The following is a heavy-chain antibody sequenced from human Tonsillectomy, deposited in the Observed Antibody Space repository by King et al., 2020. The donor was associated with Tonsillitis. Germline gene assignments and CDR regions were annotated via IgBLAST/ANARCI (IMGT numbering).Heavy chain of an antibody. J-gene: IGHJ3*02. CDR3: TTLGSIGDDDAFDI. CDR1: GFTFNNAW. Sequence: GQLVESGGGLVKPGGSLRLSCAASGFTFNNAWMNWVRQAPGKGLEWVGRIKSQTDGGAIDYAAPVKGRFTISRDDSKNTLYLQVSSLKTEDTAVYYCTTLGSIGDDDAFDIWGQGTMVTVSS. V-gene: IGHV3-15*07. CDR2: IKSQTDGGAI. D-gene: IGHD1-26*01.